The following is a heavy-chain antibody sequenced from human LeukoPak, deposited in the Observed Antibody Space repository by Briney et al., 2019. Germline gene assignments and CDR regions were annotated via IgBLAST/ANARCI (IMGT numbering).Heavy chain of an antibody. J-gene: IGHJ6*03. CDR2: IKKDGSEK. Sequence: GGSLRLSCAASGFTFSSYWMSWVRQAPGKGLEWVANIKKDGSEKYYVDAVKGRFTISRDNAKNSLYLQMNSLRAEDTAVYYCARDQNYYYYMDVWGKGTTVTISS. CDR3: ARDQNYYYYMDV. V-gene: IGHV3-7*01. CDR1: GFTFSSYW.